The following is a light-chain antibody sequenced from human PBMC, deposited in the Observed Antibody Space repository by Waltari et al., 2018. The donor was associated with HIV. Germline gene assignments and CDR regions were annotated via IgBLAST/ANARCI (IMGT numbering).Light chain of an antibody. V-gene: IGLV1-47*01. CDR1: TSNIGSNY. CDR2: RDN. CDR3: AAWDDTLSGQGV. J-gene: IGLJ2*01. Sequence: QSVLTQPPSVSGTPGQRVTISSSGSTSNIGSNYVYWYQQLPETAPKLLIDRDNQRPSGVPDRFSGSKSGTSASLAINGLRSEDEADYYCAAWDDTLSGQGVFGGGTTLTVL.